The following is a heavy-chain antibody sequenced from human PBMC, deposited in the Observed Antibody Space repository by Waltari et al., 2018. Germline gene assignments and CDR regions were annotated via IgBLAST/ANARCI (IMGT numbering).Heavy chain of an antibody. Sequence: QVQLQESGPGLVKPSETLSLTCTVSGGAISSYYWSWIRQPPGKGLEWIGYIYYSGSTNYNPPLKSRVTISVDTSKNQFSLKLSSVTAADRAVYYCARDNGVMATIYWGQGTLVTVSS. CDR3: ARDNGVMATIY. CDR1: GGAISSYY. J-gene: IGHJ4*02. CDR2: IYYSGST. V-gene: IGHV4-59*01. D-gene: IGHD2-21*01.